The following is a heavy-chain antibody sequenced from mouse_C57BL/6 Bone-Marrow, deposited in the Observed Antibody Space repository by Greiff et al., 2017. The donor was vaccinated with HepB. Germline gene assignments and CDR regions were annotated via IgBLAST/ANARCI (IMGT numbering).Heavy chain of an antibody. J-gene: IGHJ1*03. Sequence: EVQLQQSGAELVRPGASVKLSCTASGFNIKDDYMHWVKQRPEQGLEWIGWIDPENGDTEYASKFQGKATITADTSSNTAYLQLSSLTSEDTAVYYCTTPFITTLVGYFDVWGTGTTVTVSS. V-gene: IGHV14-4*01. CDR2: IDPENGDT. D-gene: IGHD1-1*01. CDR1: GFNIKDDY. CDR3: TTPFITTLVGYFDV.